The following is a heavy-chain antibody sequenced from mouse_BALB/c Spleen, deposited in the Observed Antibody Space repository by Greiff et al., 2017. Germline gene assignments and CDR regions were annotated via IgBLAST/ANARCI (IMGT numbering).Heavy chain of an antibody. CDR1: GFSLTSYG. CDR2: IWAGGST. J-gene: IGHJ4*01. Sequence: VKLVESGPGLVAPSQSLSITCTVSGFSLTSYGVHWVRQPPGKGLEWLGVIWAGGSTNYNSALMSRLSISKDNSKSQVFLKMNSLQTDDTAMYYCARENWESAMDYWGQGTSVTVSS. CDR3: ARENWESAMDY. V-gene: IGHV2-9*02. D-gene: IGHD4-1*01.